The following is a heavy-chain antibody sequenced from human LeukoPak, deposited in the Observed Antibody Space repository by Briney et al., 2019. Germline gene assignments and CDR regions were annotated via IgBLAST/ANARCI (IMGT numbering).Heavy chain of an antibody. Sequence: GGSLRLSCAASGFTFSNYAMSWVRQAPGKGLEWVSGITASGGGSSSANSVKGRFTISRDNSKNMVYLQMNSLRDDDTAVYYCVKDGRTSAPCWGQGNLVTVSS. V-gene: IGHV3-23*01. J-gene: IGHJ4*02. CDR1: GFTFSNYA. CDR2: ITASGGGS. CDR3: VKDGRTSAPC. D-gene: IGHD2-15*01.